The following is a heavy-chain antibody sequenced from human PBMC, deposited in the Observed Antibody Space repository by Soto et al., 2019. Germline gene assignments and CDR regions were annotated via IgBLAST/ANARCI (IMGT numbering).Heavy chain of an antibody. CDR3: ARDLGLLKSLFDY. CDR2: ISVSGDNI. CDR1: GFSFNSFN. Sequence: GGSLRLSCLACGFSFNSFNMNWIRRAPGRGLEWVASISVSGDNIYYGDSVQGRFTISRDNSKRSVFLDWSSPRVEDTAVYYCARDLGLLKSLFDYWGQGTLVTVS. J-gene: IGHJ4*02. V-gene: IGHV3-21*01. D-gene: IGHD3-16*01.